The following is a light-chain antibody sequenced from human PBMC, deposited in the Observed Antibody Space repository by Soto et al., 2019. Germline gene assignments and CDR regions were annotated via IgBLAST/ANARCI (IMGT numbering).Light chain of an antibody. Sequence: EIMMTQSPATLSVSPGERATLSCRASQSVSRNLAWYQQKPGQAPRLLIYGASTRATDIPARFSGSGSGTDFTLTISSLQSEDFAVYYCQQYNNWPPGKYTFGQGTKLEIK. V-gene: IGKV3-15*01. CDR2: GAS. CDR3: QQYNNWPPGKYT. CDR1: QSVSRN. J-gene: IGKJ2*01.